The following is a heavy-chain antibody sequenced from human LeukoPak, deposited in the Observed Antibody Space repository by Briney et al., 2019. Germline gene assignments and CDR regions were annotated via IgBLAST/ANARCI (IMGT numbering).Heavy chain of an antibody. D-gene: IGHD6-13*01. Sequence: PGGSLRLSCAASGVTFSSYSMNWVRQAPGKGLEWVSYISSSSSTIYYVDSVKGRFTISRDNAKNSLYLQMNSLRAEDTAVYYCARVWYSSSWYIDYWGQGTLVTVSS. CDR2: ISSSSSTI. V-gene: IGHV3-48*04. J-gene: IGHJ4*02. CDR3: ARVWYSSSWYIDY. CDR1: GVTFSSYS.